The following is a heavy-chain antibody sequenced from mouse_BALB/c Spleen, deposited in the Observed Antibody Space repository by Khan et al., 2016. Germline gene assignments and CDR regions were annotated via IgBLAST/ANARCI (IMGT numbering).Heavy chain of an antibody. CDR1: GFSLTSYG. J-gene: IGHJ2*01. Sequence: QLQLKQSGPGLVQPSQSLYLTCTVSGFSLTSYGVHWVRQSPGKGLEWLGVIRSGGSTAYNAAFMSRLSISKDNSTSQVLFKLNSRQDNDTAIYYRARTTYGSTYFDYWDKGTTHTVSS. V-gene: IGHV2-2*02. CDR3: ARTTYGSTYFDY. D-gene: IGHD1-1*01. CDR2: IRSGGST.